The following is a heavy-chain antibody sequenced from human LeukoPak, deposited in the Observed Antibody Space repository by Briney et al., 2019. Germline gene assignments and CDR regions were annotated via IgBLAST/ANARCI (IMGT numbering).Heavy chain of an antibody. Sequence: GGSLRLSCAAFGFTFSSYAMSWVRQAPGKWLEWVSAISGSGGSTFYADSVKGRFTISRDNSKNTLDLQMNSLRAEDTAVYYCAKEGVVPAAYIPDAFDIWGQGTMVTVSS. CDR1: GFTFSSYA. CDR3: AKEGVVPAAYIPDAFDI. J-gene: IGHJ3*02. CDR2: ISGSGGST. V-gene: IGHV3-23*01. D-gene: IGHD2-2*01.